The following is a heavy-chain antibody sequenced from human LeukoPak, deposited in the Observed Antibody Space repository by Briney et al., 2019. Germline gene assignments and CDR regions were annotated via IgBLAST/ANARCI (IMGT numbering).Heavy chain of an antibody. CDR3: AKDPCSGGSCYSYYYYYYMDG. V-gene: IGHV3-30*02. Sequence: GGSLRLSCAASEFTFSSYGMHWVRQAPGKGLEWVAFIWYDGNTKYYADSVKGRFTVSRDNSKNTLYLQMNSLRAEDTAVYYCAKDPCSGGSCYSYYYYYYMDGWGKGTTVTVSS. CDR2: IWYDGNTK. D-gene: IGHD2-15*01. J-gene: IGHJ6*03. CDR1: EFTFSSYG.